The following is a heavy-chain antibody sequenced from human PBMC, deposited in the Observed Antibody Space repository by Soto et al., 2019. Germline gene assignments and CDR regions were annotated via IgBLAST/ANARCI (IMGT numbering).Heavy chain of an antibody. CDR1: GFTFNIYA. Sequence: EIQLLESGGNLVQPGGSLRLSCAASGFTFNIYAMTWVRQAPVKGLDWVSTISATGGNTSYADSVKGRFTISRTNCKNTVYLEMNSLRAEDTAVYYCDVVVAQRSRGDAFDVWGQVTMVNVSS. D-gene: IGHD2-21*01. J-gene: IGHJ3*01. V-gene: IGHV3-23*01. CDR3: DVVVAQRSRGDAFDV. CDR2: ISATGGNT.